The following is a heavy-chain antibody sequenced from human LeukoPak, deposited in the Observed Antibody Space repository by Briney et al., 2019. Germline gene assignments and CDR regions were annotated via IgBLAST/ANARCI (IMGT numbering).Heavy chain of an antibody. D-gene: IGHD4-17*01. J-gene: IGHJ3*01. Sequence: GGSLRLSCAASGFTFSSYAMSWVRQAPGKGLEWVSAISGSGGSTYYADSVSGRFTTSRDNSRNTIFLQMTSLRAEDTAIYYCGRDPNGDYIGAFEFWGLGTLVSVSS. CDR2: ISGSGGST. CDR1: GFTFSSYA. CDR3: GRDPNGDYIGAFEF. V-gene: IGHV3-23*01.